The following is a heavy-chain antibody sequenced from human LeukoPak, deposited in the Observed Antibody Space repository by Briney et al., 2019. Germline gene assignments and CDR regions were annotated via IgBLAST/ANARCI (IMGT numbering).Heavy chain of an antibody. Sequence: GGSLRLSCAASGFTFSSYGMHWVRQAGKGLEWVAVVSYDGIDKYYADSVKGRFTISRDNSKNTLYLQMNSLRAEDTAVYYCAKPGADYGGSPPLGNVFDYWGQGTLVTVSS. CDR1: GFTFSSYG. D-gene: IGHD4-23*01. CDR3: AKPGADYGGSPPLGNVFDY. V-gene: IGHV3-30*18. J-gene: IGHJ4*02. CDR2: VSYDGIDK.